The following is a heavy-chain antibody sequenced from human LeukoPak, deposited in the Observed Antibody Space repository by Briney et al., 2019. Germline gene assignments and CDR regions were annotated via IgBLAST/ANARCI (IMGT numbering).Heavy chain of an antibody. D-gene: IGHD2-15*01. J-gene: IGHJ4*02. CDR1: GFTFSTYG. V-gene: IGHV3-30*03. CDR3: ARNLAYCTAGRCYLDY. CDR2: ISYDGSNE. Sequence: PGGSLRLSCAASGFTFSTYGMHWVRQAPGKGLEWVALISYDGSNEYYADSVKGRFTISRDNSKNTLYLQMNSLSADDTAVYYCARNLAYCTAGRCYLDYWGQGTLVTVSS.